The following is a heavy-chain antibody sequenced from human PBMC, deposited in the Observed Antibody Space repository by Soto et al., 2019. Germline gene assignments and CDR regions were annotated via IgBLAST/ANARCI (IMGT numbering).Heavy chain of an antibody. D-gene: IGHD6-13*01. CDR3: ARARIAAAVLYFDY. CDR2: MYYSGST. J-gene: IGHJ4*02. Sequence: TSETLSLTCTVSGGSITSYYWNWIRQPPGKGLEWIGYMYYSGSTNYNPSLKSRVTISVDKSKNQFSLKLSSVTAADTAVYYCARARIAAAVLYFDYWGQGTRVTVSS. CDR1: GGSITSYY. V-gene: IGHV4-59*12.